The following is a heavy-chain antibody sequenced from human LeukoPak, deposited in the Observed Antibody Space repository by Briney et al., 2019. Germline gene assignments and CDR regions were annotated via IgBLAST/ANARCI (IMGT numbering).Heavy chain of an antibody. D-gene: IGHD3-22*01. Sequence: GGSLRLSCAASGFIFDNYAMHWVRQAPGQGLDWVAVISYDASFQYYADSVKGRFTISRDSFKKTLYLEMYSLKAEDTALYYCARGGYYDSSSYPHFWKTNTDSFDIWGRGTMVTVS. V-gene: IGHV3-30*04. J-gene: IGHJ3*02. CDR2: ISYDASFQ. CDR1: GFIFDNYA. CDR3: ARGGYYDSSSYPHFWKTNTDSFDI.